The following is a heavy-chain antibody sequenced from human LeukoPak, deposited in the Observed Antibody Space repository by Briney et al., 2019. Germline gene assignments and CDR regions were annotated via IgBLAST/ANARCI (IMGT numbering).Heavy chain of an antibody. D-gene: IGHD3-10*01. J-gene: IGHJ6*02. CDR1: RATVTSYA. Sequence: ASVKLSCKASRATVTSYAISWLRQAPRQGLEWMGRIIPILGIANYAKKFQGRVTITADKSTSTAYMELSSLRSEDTAVYCCARGIIEDFGGDYYGMDVWGQGTTVTVSS. CDR3: ARGIIEDFGGDYYGMDV. V-gene: IGHV1-69*04. CDR2: IIPILGIA.